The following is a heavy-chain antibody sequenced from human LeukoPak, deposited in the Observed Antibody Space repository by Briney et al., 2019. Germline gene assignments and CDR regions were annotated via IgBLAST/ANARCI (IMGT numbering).Heavy chain of an antibody. V-gene: IGHV3-7*01. J-gene: IGHJ4*02. CDR1: GFTFSSYW. CDR2: IKQDGSEK. D-gene: IGHD3-10*01. Sequence: PGGSLRLSCAGSGFTFSSYWMSWVRQAPGKGLEWVANIKQDGSEKYYVDSVKGRFTISRDNAKNSLYLQMNSLRAEDTAVYYCARIYGSGSYPGDWGQGTLVTVSS. CDR3: ARIYGSGSYPGD.